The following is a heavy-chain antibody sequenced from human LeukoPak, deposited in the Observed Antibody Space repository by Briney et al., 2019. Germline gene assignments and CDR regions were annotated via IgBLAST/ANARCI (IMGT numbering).Heavy chain of an antibody. D-gene: IGHD2-2*02. J-gene: IGHJ6*02. CDR2: IYSGGNT. CDR1: GFTVSNKY. V-gene: IGHV3-66*01. CDR3: ARGLLYDSYYYYGMDV. Sequence: GGSLRLSCAASGFTVSNKYMSWVRQAPGKGLEWVSVIYSGGNTYYADSVKGRFTISRDKTKNTLYLQMNSLRAEDTAVYYCARGLLYDSYYYYGMDVWGQGTTVTVSS.